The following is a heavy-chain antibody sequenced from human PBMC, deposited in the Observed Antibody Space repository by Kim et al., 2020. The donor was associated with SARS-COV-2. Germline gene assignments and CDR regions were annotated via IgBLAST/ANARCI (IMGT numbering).Heavy chain of an antibody. CDR3: ARDLMTYGMDV. V-gene: IGHV1-69*13. J-gene: IGHJ6*02. CDR1: GGTFSTYA. CDR2: IIVMFGTT. Sequence: SVKVSCTASGGTFSTYAISWGRQAPGQGLEGRGGIIVMFGTTNYAQRFQGRVTITADESTTTAYMELSSLRSEDTAIYYCARDLMTYGMDVWGQGTTV.